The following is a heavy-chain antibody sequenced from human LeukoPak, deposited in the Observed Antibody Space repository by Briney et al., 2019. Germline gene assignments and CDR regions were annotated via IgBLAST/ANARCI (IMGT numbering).Heavy chain of an antibody. CDR1: GFTFSSYA. V-gene: IGHV3-23*01. D-gene: IGHD4-11*01. Sequence: PGGSLRLSCTASGFTFSSYAMNWARQAPGKGLEWVSGIGAGGTFTYYADSVKGRFTIFRDNSRNTLYLQMNSLRADDTAVYYCAKDLGYTTYGYYFDYWGQGTLVTVSS. CDR3: AKDLGYTTYGYYFDY. J-gene: IGHJ4*02. CDR2: IGAGGTFT.